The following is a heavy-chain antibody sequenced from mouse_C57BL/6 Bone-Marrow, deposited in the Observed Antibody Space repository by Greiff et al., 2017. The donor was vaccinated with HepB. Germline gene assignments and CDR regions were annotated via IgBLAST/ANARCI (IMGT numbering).Heavy chain of an antibody. V-gene: IGHV1-62-2*01. CDR3: ARHEAGIYDGYYSAWFAY. CDR2: FYPGSGSI. CDR1: GYTFTEYT. D-gene: IGHD2-3*01. J-gene: IGHJ3*01. Sequence: QLQQSGAELVKPGASVKLSCKASGYTFTEYTIHWVKQRSGQGLEWIGWFYPGSGSIKYNEKFKDKATLTADKSSSTVYMELSRLTSEDSAVYFCARHEAGIYDGYYSAWFAYWGQGTLVTVSA.